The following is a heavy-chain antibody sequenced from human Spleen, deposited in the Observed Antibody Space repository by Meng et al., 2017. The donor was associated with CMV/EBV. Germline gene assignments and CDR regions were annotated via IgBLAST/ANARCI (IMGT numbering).Heavy chain of an antibody. CDR3: ARASYGSGSFYGGFDP. Sequence: SETLSLTCTVSGGSISSSSYYWGWIRQPPGKGLEWIGHIYYSGSTNYNPSLKSRVTISVDTSKNQFSLKLSSVTAADTAVYYCARASYGSGSFYGGFDPWGQGTLVTVSS. D-gene: IGHD3-10*01. CDR1: GGSISSSSYY. CDR2: IYYSGST. V-gene: IGHV4-61*05. J-gene: IGHJ5*02.